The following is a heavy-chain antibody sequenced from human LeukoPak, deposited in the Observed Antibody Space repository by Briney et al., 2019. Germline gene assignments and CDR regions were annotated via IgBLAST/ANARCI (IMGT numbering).Heavy chain of an antibody. V-gene: IGHV3-7*03. CDR3: ARAAWDSSSWYVGYFDY. D-gene: IGHD6-13*01. J-gene: IGHJ4*02. CDR2: IKHDGSEK. Sequence: GGSLRLSCAASAFSFSSYWMSWVRQAPGKGLEWVANIKHDGSEKYYVDSVKGRFTISRDNTKKSLYLQMNSLGAEDTAVYYCARAAWDSSSWYVGYFDYWGQGTLVTVSS. CDR1: AFSFSSYW.